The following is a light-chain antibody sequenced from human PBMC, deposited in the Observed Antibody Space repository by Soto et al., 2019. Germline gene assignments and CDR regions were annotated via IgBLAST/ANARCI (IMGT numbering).Light chain of an antibody. Sequence: QSALTQPRSVSGSPGQSVTISCTGTSSDVGFYNYVSWYLQRPGKAPKLMIYDVTKRPSGVPDRFSGSKSGNTASLTISGLQAEDEADYYCCSYAGDYSEVFGGGTKVTVL. CDR2: DVT. V-gene: IGLV2-11*01. CDR3: CSYAGDYSEV. CDR1: SSDVGFYNY. J-gene: IGLJ3*02.